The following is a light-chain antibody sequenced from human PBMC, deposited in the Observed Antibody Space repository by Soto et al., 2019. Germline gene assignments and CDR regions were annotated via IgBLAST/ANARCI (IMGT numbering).Light chain of an antibody. V-gene: IGKV1-9*01. J-gene: IGKJ4*01. Sequence: DIQLTQSPSFLSASVGDRVTITCRASRGISSYLAWYQQKPGKAPKLLIYAASTLQSGVPSRFSDSGSGTEFTLTISSLQPEDSATYYCQHLNSYPLTFGGGTKVEIK. CDR1: RGISSY. CDR2: AAS. CDR3: QHLNSYPLT.